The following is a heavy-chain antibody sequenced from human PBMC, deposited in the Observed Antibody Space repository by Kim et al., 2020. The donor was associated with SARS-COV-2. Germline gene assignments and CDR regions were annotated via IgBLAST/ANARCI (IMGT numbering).Heavy chain of an antibody. CDR2: INHSGST. CDR3: ARGTRQWLSRHYYYYMDV. J-gene: IGHJ6*03. V-gene: IGHV4-34*01. CDR1: GGSFSGYY. Sequence: SETLSLTCAVYGGSFSGYYWSWIRQPPGKGLEWIGEINHSGSTNYNPSLKSRVTISVDTSKNQFSLKLSSVPAADTAVYYCARGTRQWLSRHYYYYMDVWGKGTTVTVSS. D-gene: IGHD6-19*01.